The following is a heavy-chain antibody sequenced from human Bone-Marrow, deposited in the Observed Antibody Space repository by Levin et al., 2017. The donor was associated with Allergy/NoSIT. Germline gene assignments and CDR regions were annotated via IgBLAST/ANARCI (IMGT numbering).Heavy chain of an antibody. Sequence: ASVKVSCKASGYTFNIYDINWVRQATGQGLEWMGWMNPNSGHTGYAQNFQGRVTLTRNTSISTAYMELSSLKSEDTAIYFCARGITLVRRGSFGYWGQGTLVTVSS. CDR3: ARGITLVRRGSFGY. V-gene: IGHV1-8*01. CDR2: MNPNSGHT. J-gene: IGHJ4*02. D-gene: IGHD3-10*01. CDR1: GYTFNIYD.